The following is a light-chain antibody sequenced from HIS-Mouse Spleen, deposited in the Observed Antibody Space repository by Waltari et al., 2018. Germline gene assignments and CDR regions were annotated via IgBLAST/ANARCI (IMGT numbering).Light chain of an antibody. CDR2: GAS. V-gene: IGKV3-20*01. CDR1: QRVSSSY. J-gene: IGKJ4*01. CDR3: QQYGSSLLT. Sequence: EIVLTQSPGTLSLSPGERATLSCRASQRVSSSYLAWYQQKPGQAPRLLIYGASSSATGIPDRFSGSGSGTDFTLTISRLEPEDFAVYYCQQYGSSLLTFGGGTKVEIK.